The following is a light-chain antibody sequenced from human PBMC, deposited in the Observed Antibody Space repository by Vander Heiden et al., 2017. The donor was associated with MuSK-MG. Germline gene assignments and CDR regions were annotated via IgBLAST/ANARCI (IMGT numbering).Light chain of an antibody. V-gene: IGKV2-28*01. CDR2: LGS. J-gene: IGKJ3*01. CDR1: QSLLHSNGYNY. Sequence: DLVMSQSPLSLPVTPGVPASIAGRSSQSLLHSNGYNYLDRYLQKPWQSPQLLIYLGSNRASGVPDRFRGSGSGTDFTLKIRRGEAEDVGGYFCSEAWETPFTLGQGTKVDI. CDR3: SEAWETPFT.